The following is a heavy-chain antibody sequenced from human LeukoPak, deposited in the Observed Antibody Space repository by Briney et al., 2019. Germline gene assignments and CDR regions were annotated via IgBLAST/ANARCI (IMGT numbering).Heavy chain of an antibody. CDR1: GFTFDDYA. Sequence: GGSLRLSCTVSGFTFDDYAMHWARHTPGKGLEWVAGITWNRDNIGYGDSVKGRFTISKDNVKNVLYLQMNSLRPEDTALYYCAKDLSSAITSALVLDVWGQGTTVTVS. V-gene: IGHV3-9*01. D-gene: IGHD3-22*01. CDR2: ITWNRDNI. CDR3: AKDLSSAITSALVLDV. J-gene: IGHJ6*02.